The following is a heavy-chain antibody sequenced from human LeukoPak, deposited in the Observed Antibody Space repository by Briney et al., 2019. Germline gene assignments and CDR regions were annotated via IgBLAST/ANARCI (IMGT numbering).Heavy chain of an antibody. CDR3: ARLKSSSWKDAFDI. Sequence: GESLKISCKVSGYIFTTYWIGWVRQMPGKGLEWMGIIYPGDSDTRYSPSFQGQVTISADKSLTTAYLQWGSLKASDTATYYCARLKSSSWKDAFDIWGQGTTVTVSS. CDR2: IYPGDSDT. J-gene: IGHJ3*02. CDR1: GYIFTTYW. V-gene: IGHV5-51*01. D-gene: IGHD6-19*01.